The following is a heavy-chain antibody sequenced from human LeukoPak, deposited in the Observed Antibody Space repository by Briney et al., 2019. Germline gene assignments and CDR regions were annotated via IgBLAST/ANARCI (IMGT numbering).Heavy chain of an antibody. J-gene: IGHJ4*02. D-gene: IGHD3-10*01. CDR2: INHSGDS. CDR3: ARCFGNVRGVI. V-gene: IGHV4-34*01. CDR1: GGSLSGDY. Sequence: SETLSLTCGVSGGSLSGDYWSWVRQSPGKGLEWIGEINHSGDSCYNPSLEGRATMSVDTAKNQFSLELSSVTAADTAVYYCARCFGNVRGVIWGQGTLVAVSS.